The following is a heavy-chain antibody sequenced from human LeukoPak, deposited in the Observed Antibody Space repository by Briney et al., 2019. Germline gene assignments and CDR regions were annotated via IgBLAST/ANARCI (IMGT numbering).Heavy chain of an antibody. V-gene: IGHV4-39*01. CDR1: GSSISSSNIY. D-gene: IGHD3-16*01. J-gene: IGHJ5*02. CDR2: ISYSGST. Sequence: PSETLSLTCTVSGSSISSSNIYWGWIRQPPGKGLEWIGTISYSGSTFYSPSLKSRVTISVDTSKNQFSLKLNSVTAADTAVYLCEKQGGGQGCFGGVLNWFDPWGQGTLVTVSS. CDR3: EKQGGGQGCFGGVLNWFDP.